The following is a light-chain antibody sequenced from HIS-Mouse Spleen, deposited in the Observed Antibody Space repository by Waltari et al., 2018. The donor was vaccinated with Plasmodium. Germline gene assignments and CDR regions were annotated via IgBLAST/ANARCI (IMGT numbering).Light chain of an antibody. CDR1: QSVSSSY. CDR3: QQYGSSLWT. J-gene: IGKJ1*01. Sequence: EIVLTQSPGTLSLSPGERATLSCRASQSVSSSYLAWYQQKPGQAPRLLSYGASSRATGIPDRFSGSGSGTDFALTISRLEPEDFAVYDCQQYGSSLWTFGQGTKVEIK. V-gene: IGKV3-20*01. CDR2: GAS.